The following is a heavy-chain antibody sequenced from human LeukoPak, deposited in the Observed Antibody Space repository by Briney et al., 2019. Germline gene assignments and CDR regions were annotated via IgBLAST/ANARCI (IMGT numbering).Heavy chain of an antibody. J-gene: IGHJ4*02. CDR3: ARGDPMVRGVIRD. Sequence: GGSLRLSCAASGFTFSSYEMNWVRQGPGKGLEWVSSISTSGTYIYYADSVKGRFTISRDNAKNSLYLQMNSLRAEDTAAYYCARGDPMVRGVIRDWGQGTLVTVSS. CDR1: GFTFSSYE. V-gene: IGHV3-21*01. D-gene: IGHD3-10*01. CDR2: ISTSGTYI.